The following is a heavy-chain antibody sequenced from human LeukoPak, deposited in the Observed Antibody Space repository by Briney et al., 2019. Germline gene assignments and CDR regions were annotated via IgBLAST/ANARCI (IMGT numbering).Heavy chain of an antibody. CDR1: GGSITGSSYY. V-gene: IGHV4-39*01. D-gene: IGHD3-22*01. Sequence: SETLSLTCSVSGGSITGSSYYWGWIRQPPGKGLEWIGSMYFSGSTYYNPSIKSRVTISVDTSKNQFSLKLISVTAADTAVYYCARHYYDSTGYYYFDYWGQGTLVTVSS. J-gene: IGHJ4*02. CDR2: MYFSGST. CDR3: ARHYYDSTGYYYFDY.